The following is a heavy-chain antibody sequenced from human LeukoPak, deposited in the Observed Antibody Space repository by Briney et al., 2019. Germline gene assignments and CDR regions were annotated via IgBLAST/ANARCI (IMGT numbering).Heavy chain of an antibody. CDR3: AKVGVVAANRRIVEDWFDP. CDR1: GGSISSYY. CDR2: IYYSGST. V-gene: IGHV4-59*01. D-gene: IGHD2-15*01. Sequence: SETLSLTCTVSGGSISSYYWSWIRQPPGKGLEWIGYIYYSGSTNYNPSLKRRVTISVDTSKNQFSLKLSSVTAADTAVYYCAKVGVVAANRRIVEDWFDPWGQGTLVTVSS. J-gene: IGHJ5*02.